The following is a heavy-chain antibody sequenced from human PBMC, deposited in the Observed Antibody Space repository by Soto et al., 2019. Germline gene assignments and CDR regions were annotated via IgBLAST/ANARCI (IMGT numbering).Heavy chain of an antibody. CDR2: ISYDGSNK. V-gene: IGHV3-30*18. D-gene: IGHD1-20*01. CDR3: AKDLGITGTKWYGMDV. CDR1: GFTFSSYG. J-gene: IGHJ6*02. Sequence: QVQLVESGGGVVQPGRSLRLSCAASGFTFSSYGMHWVRQAPGKGLEWVAVISYDGSNKYYADSVKGRFTISRDNSKNTLYLQMNSLRAEDTAVYYCAKDLGITGTKWYGMDVWGQGTTVTVSS.